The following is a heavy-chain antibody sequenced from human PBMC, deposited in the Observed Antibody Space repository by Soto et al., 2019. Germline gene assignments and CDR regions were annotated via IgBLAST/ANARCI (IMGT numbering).Heavy chain of an antibody. Sequence: SVKVSCKASGGTFSSYAISWVRQAPGQGLEWMGGIIPIFGTANYAQKFQGRVTITADESTSTAYMELSSLRSEDTAVYYCARGTEYYYDSSGYLDYWGQGTLVTVSS. CDR3: ARGTEYYYDSSGYLDY. CDR2: IIPIFGTA. J-gene: IGHJ4*02. D-gene: IGHD3-22*01. V-gene: IGHV1-69*13. CDR1: GGTFSSYA.